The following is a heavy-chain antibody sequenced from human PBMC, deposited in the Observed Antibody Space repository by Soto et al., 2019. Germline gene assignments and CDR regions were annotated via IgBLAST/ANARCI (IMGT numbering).Heavy chain of an antibody. CDR3: ARGGDSSGYYDY. CDR2: IYYSGST. D-gene: IGHD3-22*01. V-gene: IGHV4-31*03. CDR1: GGSISRGGYY. Sequence: SDTLSLTCTVSGGSISRGGYYWSWIRQHPGKGLEWIGNIYYSGSTYYNPSLKSRVTISVDTSKNQFSLKLSSVTAADTAVYYCARGGDSSGYYDYWGQGTLVTVSS. J-gene: IGHJ4*02.